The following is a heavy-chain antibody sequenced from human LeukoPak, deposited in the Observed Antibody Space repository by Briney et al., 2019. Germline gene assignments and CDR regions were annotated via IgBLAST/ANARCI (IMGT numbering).Heavy chain of an antibody. CDR3: ARTSATDAFDI. J-gene: IGHJ3*02. CDR2: IYSSGST. V-gene: IGHV4-4*08. Sequence: SETLSLTCTGSGGSIGPYYWSWIRQPPGKRLEWIGYIYSSGSTNYNPSLKSRVTISIDTSKNQFSLKLSSVTAADTAVYYCARTSATDAFDIWGQGTMVTVSS. D-gene: IGHD1-26*01. CDR1: GGSIGPYY.